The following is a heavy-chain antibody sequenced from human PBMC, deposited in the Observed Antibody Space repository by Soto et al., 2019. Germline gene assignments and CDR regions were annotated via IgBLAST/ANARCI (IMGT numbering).Heavy chain of an antibody. CDR1: GGSINAYF. CDR2: VYYSGNT. D-gene: IGHD6-19*01. CDR3: ARGVDRQWADY. Sequence: SETLSLTCTVSGGSINAYFWTWIRQAPGKGLEWIGFVYYSGNTNYNPSLKSRVSISLHTSKNQLSLKLSSVTAADTAVYYCARGVDRQWADYWGQGTLVTVSS. J-gene: IGHJ4*02. V-gene: IGHV4-59*01.